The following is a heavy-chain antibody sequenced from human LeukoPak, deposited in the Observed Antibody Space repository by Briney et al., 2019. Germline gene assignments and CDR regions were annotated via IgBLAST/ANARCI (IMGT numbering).Heavy chain of an antibody. CDR1: GGSISTYY. V-gene: IGHV4-59*01. CDR3: ARGGAARLHFQN. D-gene: IGHD6-6*01. J-gene: IGHJ1*01. Sequence: ASETLSLTCTVSGGSISTYYWNWIRQPPGKGLEWLGYIYHSGSTNYNPSLQSRVTISVDTSKNQFSLNLNSVTAADTAVYYCARGGAARLHFQNWGQGTLVTVSS. CDR2: IYHSGST.